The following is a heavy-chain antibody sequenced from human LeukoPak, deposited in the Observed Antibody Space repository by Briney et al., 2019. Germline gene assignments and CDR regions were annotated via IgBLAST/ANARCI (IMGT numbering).Heavy chain of an antibody. D-gene: IGHD1-26*01. Sequence: PGGSLRLSCAASGFTFSRYEMHWVRQAPGKGLEWVSYISSSGSTIYYADSVKGRFIISRDNAKNSLYLQMNSLRAEDTALYYCARTDRIVGATTHWYGIDYWGQGTLVTVSS. J-gene: IGHJ4*02. CDR1: GFTFSRYE. V-gene: IGHV3-48*03. CDR2: ISSSGSTI. CDR3: ARTDRIVGATTHWYGIDY.